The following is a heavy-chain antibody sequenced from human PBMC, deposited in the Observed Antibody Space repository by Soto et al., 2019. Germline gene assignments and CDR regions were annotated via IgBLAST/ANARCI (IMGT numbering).Heavy chain of an antibody. J-gene: IGHJ4*02. CDR2: IIPIFGTA. CDR3: ARGEEGAVAGYFDY. V-gene: IGHV1-69*13. Sequence: SVKVSCKASGCTFSSYAISWVRQAPGQGLEWMGGIIPIFGTANYAQKFQGRVTITADESTGTAYMELSSLRSEDTAVYYCARGEEGAVAGYFDYWGQGTLVTVS. CDR1: GCTFSSYA. D-gene: IGHD6-19*01.